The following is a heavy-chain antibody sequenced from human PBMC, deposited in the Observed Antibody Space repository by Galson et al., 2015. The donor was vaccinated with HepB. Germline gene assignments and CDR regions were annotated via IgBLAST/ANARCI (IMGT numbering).Heavy chain of an antibody. CDR3: ARGLAVAGTDY. D-gene: IGHD6-19*01. CDR1: GFTFGDYY. V-gene: IGHV3-11*06. J-gene: IGHJ4*02. Sequence: SLRLSCAASGFTFGDYYMSWIRQAPGKGLEWVSYISSSSSYTNYADSVKGRFTISRDNAKNSLYLQMNSLRAEDTAVYYCARGLAVAGTDYWGQGTLVTVSS. CDR2: ISSSSSYT.